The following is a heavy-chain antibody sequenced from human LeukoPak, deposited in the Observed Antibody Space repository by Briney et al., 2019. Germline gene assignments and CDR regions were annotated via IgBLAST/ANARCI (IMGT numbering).Heavy chain of an antibody. V-gene: IGHV3-48*03. D-gene: IGHD2-15*01. CDR3: ARAPPYCSGGSCYGGSDY. Sequence: GGSLRLTCAASGFTFSSYEMNWVRQAPGKGLEWVSYISSSGSTIYYADSVKGRFTISRDNAKNSLYLQMNSLRAEDTAVYYCARAPPYCSGGSCYGGSDYWGQGTLVTVSS. CDR1: GFTFSSYE. J-gene: IGHJ4*02. CDR2: ISSSGSTI.